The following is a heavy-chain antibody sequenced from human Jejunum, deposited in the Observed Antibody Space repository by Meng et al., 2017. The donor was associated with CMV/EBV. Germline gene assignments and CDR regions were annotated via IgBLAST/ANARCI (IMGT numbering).Heavy chain of an antibody. CDR3: AREISMVRGGAE. CDR1: GFSFNYYG. Sequence: EASGFSFNYYGMNWVRQAPGKGLGWVSSISSSGNYMYYADSVKGRFPISRDSAKDSLYLQMNSLRVEDTAVYYCAREISMVRGGAEWGQGTLVTVSS. D-gene: IGHD3-10*01. J-gene: IGHJ4*02. CDR2: ISSSGNYM. V-gene: IGHV3-21*01.